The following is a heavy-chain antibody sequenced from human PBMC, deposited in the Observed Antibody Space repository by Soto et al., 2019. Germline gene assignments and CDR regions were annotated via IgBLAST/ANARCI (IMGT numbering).Heavy chain of an antibody. Sequence: SQTLSLTCAISGDSVSSNTASWNWIRQSPTRGLEWLGRTYFRSKWYNDYAVSVKSRIIINPDTSNNQFSLQLNSVAPEDTAVYFCAKGDNLGPKTGYAFDPWGQGIMVTVSS. CDR3: AKGDNLGPKTGYAFDP. CDR2: TYFRSKWYN. V-gene: IGHV6-1*01. CDR1: GDSVSSNTAS. J-gene: IGHJ5*02. D-gene: IGHD5-12*01.